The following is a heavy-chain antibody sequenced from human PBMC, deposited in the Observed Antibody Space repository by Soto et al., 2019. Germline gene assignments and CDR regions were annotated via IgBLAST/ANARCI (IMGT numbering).Heavy chain of an antibody. Sequence: SETLSLTCAVYGGSFSGYYWSWIRQPPGKGLEWIGEINHSGSTNYNPSLKSRVTISVDTSKNQFSLKLSSVTAADTAVYYCARSTDYGDPPDFQHWGQGTLVTVSS. CDR3: ARSTDYGDPPDFQH. CDR2: INHSGST. CDR1: GGSFSGYY. V-gene: IGHV4-34*01. D-gene: IGHD4-17*01. J-gene: IGHJ1*01.